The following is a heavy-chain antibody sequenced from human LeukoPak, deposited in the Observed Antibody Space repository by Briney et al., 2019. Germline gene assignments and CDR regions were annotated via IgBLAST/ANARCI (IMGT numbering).Heavy chain of an antibody. D-gene: IGHD6-13*01. CDR2: IYYSGST. J-gene: IGHJ6*02. CDR1: GGSISSSSYY. V-gene: IGHV4-61*01. Sequence: PSETLSLTCTVSGGSISSSSYYWSWIRQPPGKGLEWIGYIYYSGSTNYNPSLKSRVTISVDTSKNQFSLKLSSVTAADTAVYYCAGSSSWHRRGYYYYGMDVWGQGTTVTVSS. CDR3: AGSSSWHRRGYYYYGMDV.